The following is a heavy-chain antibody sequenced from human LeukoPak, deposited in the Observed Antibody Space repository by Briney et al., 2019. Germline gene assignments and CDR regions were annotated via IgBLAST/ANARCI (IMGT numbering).Heavy chain of an antibody. CDR3: AKGGLRLYFGQFHY. V-gene: IGHV3-9*01. D-gene: IGHD3-10*01. Sequence: GRSLRLSCAASGFAFENYAMHWVRKVPGKGLEWVSGISWNGGIIGYADSVKGRFTISRDSAKNSLYLQMNSLRVEDTALYYCAKGGLRLYFGQFHYWGQGTLVTVSS. CDR2: ISWNGGII. CDR1: GFAFENYA. J-gene: IGHJ4*02.